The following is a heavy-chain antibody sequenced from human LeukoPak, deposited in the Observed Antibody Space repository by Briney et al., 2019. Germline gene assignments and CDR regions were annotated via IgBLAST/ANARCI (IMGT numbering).Heavy chain of an antibody. CDR3: AGTPHIDDILTGYCGGAFDI. Sequence: PGGSLRLSCAASGFTFDDYAMHWVRQAPGKGLEWVSGISWNSGSIGYADSVKGRFTISRDNAKNSLYLQMNGLRAEDTALYYCAGTPHIDDILTGYCGGAFDIWGQGTMVTVSS. CDR1: GFTFDDYA. CDR2: ISWNSGSI. V-gene: IGHV3-9*01. D-gene: IGHD3-9*01. J-gene: IGHJ3*02.